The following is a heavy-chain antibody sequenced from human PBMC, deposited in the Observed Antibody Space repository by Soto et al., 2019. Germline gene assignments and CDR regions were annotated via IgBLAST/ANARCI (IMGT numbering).Heavy chain of an antibody. J-gene: IGHJ4*02. CDR3: ASDLVQWDQRYCHH. D-gene: IGHD1-26*01. V-gene: IGHV1-18*01. CDR1: GHTFSING. Sequence: QLQLVQSGAEVKNPGASVKVSCKASGHTFSINGISWVRQGPGQGLEWMGWIGAYRGNTNYAQKFKGRVTMTTDTSTSTLYMELRILTPDDTSLFYTASDLVQWDQRYCHHWGQGPLVTVSS. CDR2: IGAYRGNT.